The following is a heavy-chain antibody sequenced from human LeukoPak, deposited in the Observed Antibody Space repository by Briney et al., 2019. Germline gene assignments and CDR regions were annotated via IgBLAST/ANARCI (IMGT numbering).Heavy chain of an antibody. D-gene: IGHD1-26*01. CDR3: ARRRRFAGATVIVWFDP. CDR2: INHSGST. Sequence: SETLSLTCAVYGGSFSGYYWSWIRQPPGKGLEWIGEINHSGSTNYNPSLKSRVTISVDTSKNQFSLKLSSVNAADTAVYYCARRRRFAGATVIVWFDPWGQGTLVTVSS. CDR1: GGSFSGYY. V-gene: IGHV4-34*01. J-gene: IGHJ5*02.